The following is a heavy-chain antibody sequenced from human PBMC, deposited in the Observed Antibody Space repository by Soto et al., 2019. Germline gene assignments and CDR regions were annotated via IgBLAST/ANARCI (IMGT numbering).Heavy chain of an antibody. CDR2: INAGNGNT. J-gene: IGHJ6*02. V-gene: IGHV1-3*01. Sequence: ASVKVSCKASGHTFTSYAMHWVRQAPGQRLEWMGWINAGNGNTKYSQKFQGRVTITRDTSASTAYMELSSLRSEDTAVYYCARDQQKRNRYSYAPYYYYYGMDVWGQGTTVTVSS. CDR1: GHTFTSYA. CDR3: ARDQQKRNRYSYAPYYYYYGMDV. D-gene: IGHD5-18*01.